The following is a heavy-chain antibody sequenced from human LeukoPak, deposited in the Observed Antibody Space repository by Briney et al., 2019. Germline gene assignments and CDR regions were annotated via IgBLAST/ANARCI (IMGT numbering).Heavy chain of an antibody. CDR1: GGSVTSHY. CDR2: IYYTGNT. V-gene: IGHV4-59*08. Sequence: PSETLSLTCTVCGGSVTSHYWSWIRQPPGKGLEWIAYIYYTGNTNYNPSLKSRVTISADTSKNQFSLKLSSVTAADTAVYYCAKIHYSLMDVWGQGTTVTVSS. CDR3: AKIHYSLMDV. J-gene: IGHJ6*02.